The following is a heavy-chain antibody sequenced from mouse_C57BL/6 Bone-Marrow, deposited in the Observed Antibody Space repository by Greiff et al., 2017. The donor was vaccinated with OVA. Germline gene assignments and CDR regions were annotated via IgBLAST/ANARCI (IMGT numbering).Heavy chain of an antibody. V-gene: IGHV5-6*01. D-gene: IGHD2-4*01. CDR3: ASPSLYDYDEGYAMDY. CDR2: ISSGGSYT. CDR1: GFTFSSYG. J-gene: IGHJ4*01. Sequence: EVKVVESGGDLVKPGGSLKLSCAASGFTFSSYGMSWVRQTPDKRLEWVATISSGGSYTYYPDSVKGRFTISRDNAKNTLYLQMSSLKSEDTAMYYCASPSLYDYDEGYAMDYWGQGTSVTVSS.